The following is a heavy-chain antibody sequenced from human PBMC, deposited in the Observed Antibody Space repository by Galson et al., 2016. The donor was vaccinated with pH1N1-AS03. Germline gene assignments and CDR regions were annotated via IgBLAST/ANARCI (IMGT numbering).Heavy chain of an antibody. V-gene: IGHV3-53*01. CDR1: GFTINNNY. D-gene: IGHD3-10*01. J-gene: IGHJ4*02. Sequence: SLRLSCAASGFTINNNYMSWVRQAPGKGLEWVSVIYGGGDTFYADSVKGRFTISRDNSKNTVYLQMNSLRVEDTAVYYCARAPWGSTDGEYWGQGTLSTVSS. CDR2: IYGGGDT. CDR3: ARAPWGSTDGEY.